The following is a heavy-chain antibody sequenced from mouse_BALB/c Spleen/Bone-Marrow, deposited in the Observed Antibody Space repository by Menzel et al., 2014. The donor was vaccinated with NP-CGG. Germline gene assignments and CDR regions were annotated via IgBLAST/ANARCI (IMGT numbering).Heavy chain of an antibody. J-gene: IGHJ3*01. Sequence: QVQLQQSGAELVRPGSSVKISCKASGYAFSSYWMNWAKQRPGQGLEWIGQIYPGDGDTNYNGKFKGKAALTADKSSSTAYMQLSSLTSEDSAVYFCASAAAWFAYWGQGTLVTVSA. CDR2: IYPGDGDT. V-gene: IGHV1-80*01. CDR1: GYAFSSYW. CDR3: ASAAAWFAY.